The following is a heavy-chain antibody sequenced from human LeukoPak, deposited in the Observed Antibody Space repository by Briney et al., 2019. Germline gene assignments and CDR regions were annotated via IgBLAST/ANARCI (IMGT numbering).Heavy chain of an antibody. J-gene: IGHJ4*02. CDR1: GYTFTNYA. Sequence: ASVKVSCKASGYTFTNYAMNWVRQAPGQGLEWMGWISPYNGNTKYLQKLQGRVTMTTDTSTSTAYMEVRSLRSDDTAVYYCAREESIGSYQFLHDYWGQGTLVTVSS. CDR2: ISPYNGNT. V-gene: IGHV1-18*01. D-gene: IGHD1-26*01. CDR3: AREESIGSYQFLHDY.